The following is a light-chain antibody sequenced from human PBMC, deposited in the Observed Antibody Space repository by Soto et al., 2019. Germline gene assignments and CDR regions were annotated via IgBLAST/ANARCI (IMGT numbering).Light chain of an antibody. CDR3: QQYSKWPMYT. CDR2: DAS. V-gene: IGKV3-15*01. CDR1: QSVNNN. Sequence: EIVMTQSPATLSVSPGERATLSCRASQSVNNNLAWYQQKPGQAPRLLIYDASTRATGIPARFSGSRSGTEFTLTISSLQSEDFTVYYCQQYSKWPMYTFGQGTKLEIK. J-gene: IGKJ2*01.